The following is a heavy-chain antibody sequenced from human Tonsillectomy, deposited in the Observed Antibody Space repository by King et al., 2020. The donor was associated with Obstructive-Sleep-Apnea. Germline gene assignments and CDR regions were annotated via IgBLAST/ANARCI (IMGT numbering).Heavy chain of an antibody. V-gene: IGHV6-1*01. J-gene: IGHJ4*02. D-gene: IGHD3-10*01. CDR3: ARGGYGAGTLLTD. Sequence: VQLQQSGPGLVKPSQTFALTCAISGDSVSSNSAAGNWIRQSPSRGLEWLGRKYYRSKWYNDYAVSVKSRITINPDTSKNHFSLQLNSVTPEDSAVYYCARGGYGAGTLLTDWGQGTLVTVSS. CDR1: GDSVSSNSAA. CDR2: KYYRSKWYN.